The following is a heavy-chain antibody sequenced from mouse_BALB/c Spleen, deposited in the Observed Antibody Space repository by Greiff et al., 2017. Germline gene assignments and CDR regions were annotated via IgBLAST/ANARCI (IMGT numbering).Heavy chain of an antibody. J-gene: IGHJ2*01. CDR1: GFTFSSFG. Sequence: EVQLQESGGGLVQPGGSRKLSCAASGFTFSSFGMHWVRQAPEKGLEWVAYISSGSSTIYYADTVKGRFTISRDNPKNTLFLQMSSLRSEDTAMYYCARDTNWGYYFDYWGQGTTLTVSS. D-gene: IGHD4-1*01. CDR3: ARDTNWGYYFDY. CDR2: ISSGSSTI. V-gene: IGHV5-17*02.